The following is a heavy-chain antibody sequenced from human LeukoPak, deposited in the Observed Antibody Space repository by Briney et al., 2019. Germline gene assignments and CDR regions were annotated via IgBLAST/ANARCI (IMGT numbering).Heavy chain of an antibody. CDR1: GYSFTSYV. D-gene: IGHD2-8*01. J-gene: IGHJ4*02. Sequence: GASVKVSCKASGYSFTSYVISWVRQAPGQGLEWMVWISTYNANTNYALKLQGRVTLTTATSTSTAYMELKSLRPDDTAVYYCAREECSIGVCYPSGYWGQGTLVTVSS. V-gene: IGHV1-18*01. CDR2: ISTYNANT. CDR3: AREECSIGVCYPSGY.